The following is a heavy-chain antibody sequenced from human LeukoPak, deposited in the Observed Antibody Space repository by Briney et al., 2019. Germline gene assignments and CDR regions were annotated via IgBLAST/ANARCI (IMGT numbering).Heavy chain of an antibody. CDR1: GFTFSSYW. Sequence: GGSLRLSCAASGFTFSSYWMHWVRQAPGKGLVWVSRINSDGSSTSYADSVKGRFTISRDNSKNTLYLQMNSLRAEDTAVYYCARDYGDCVFDYWGQGTLVTVSS. D-gene: IGHD4-17*01. J-gene: IGHJ4*02. CDR3: ARDYGDCVFDY. V-gene: IGHV3-74*01. CDR2: INSDGSST.